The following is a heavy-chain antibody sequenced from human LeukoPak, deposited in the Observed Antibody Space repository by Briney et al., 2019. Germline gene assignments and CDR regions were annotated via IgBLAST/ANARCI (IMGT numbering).Heavy chain of an antibody. Sequence: SGTLSLTCGVSGDSVSIKNWWNWVRQPPGKGLEWIGELHHIGKTNYNSSLKSRVTISVDTSKNQISLKLTSVTAADTAVYYCARGVGSIAGPHWGQGTLVIVSS. J-gene: IGHJ4*02. CDR2: LHHIGKT. CDR3: ARGVGSIAGPH. CDR1: GDSVSIKNW. V-gene: IGHV4-4*02. D-gene: IGHD6-6*01.